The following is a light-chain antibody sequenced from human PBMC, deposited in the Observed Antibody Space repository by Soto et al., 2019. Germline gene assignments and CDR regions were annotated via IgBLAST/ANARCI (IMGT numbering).Light chain of an antibody. Sequence: DIVLTQSPATLSLSPGERATLACRASQSVSNYLAWYQQKPGQAPRLLIYDASNRATAIPDRVSGSGSSTDFTLTISCLEADDFEVYDCRQRSSWPRTFGQGTRLESK. J-gene: IGKJ2*01. CDR3: RQRSSWPRT. V-gene: IGKV3-11*01. CDR2: DAS. CDR1: QSVSNY.